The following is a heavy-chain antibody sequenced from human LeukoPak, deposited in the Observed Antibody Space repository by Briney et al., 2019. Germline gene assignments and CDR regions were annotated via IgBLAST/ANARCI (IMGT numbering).Heavy chain of an antibody. Sequence: GGSLGLSCAASGFTFSSFSMNWVRQAPGKGLEWVSVIYKGGGTFYPDSVKGRFTISRDNSKNTVYLQMNSLRAEDTAVYYCAATLDASGNYYFFHYWGQGAPVTVSS. CDR3: AATLDASGNYYFFHY. CDR1: GFTFSSFS. V-gene: IGHV3-66*01. D-gene: IGHD3-10*01. CDR2: IYKGGGT. J-gene: IGHJ4*02.